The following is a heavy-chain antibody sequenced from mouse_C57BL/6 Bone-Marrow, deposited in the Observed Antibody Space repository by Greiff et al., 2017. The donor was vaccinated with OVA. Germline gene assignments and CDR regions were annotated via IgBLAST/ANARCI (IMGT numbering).Heavy chain of an antibody. CDR2: FTMYSDAT. CDR3: ASGNSYYYAMDY. CDR1: YFAFMASA. D-gene: IGHD2-1*01. J-gene: IGHJ4*01. Sequence: LQESGAELVRPGSSVKLSCKDSYFAFMASAMHWVKQRPGHGLEWIGSFTMYSDATEYSENFKGKATLNANTSSSTAYMELSSLTYEDSAVYYCASGNSYYYAMDYWGQGTSVTVSS. V-gene: IGHV1-49*01.